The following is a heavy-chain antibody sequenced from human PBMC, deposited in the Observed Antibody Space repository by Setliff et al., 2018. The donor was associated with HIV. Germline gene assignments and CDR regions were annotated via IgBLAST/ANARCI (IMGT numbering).Heavy chain of an antibody. V-gene: IGHV4-31*03. D-gene: IGHD3-3*01. Sequence: SETLSLTCIASGGPPSRGGYYWTWNRQHPGKGLEWIGYIYYSGSTYYNPSLKSRVTISVDTSKNQLSLQVTSVTSEDTAVYYCARYYNFGSGYSRYYNMDVCGKETTVAVSS. CDR3: ARYYNFGSGYSRYYNMDV. J-gene: IGHJ6*03. CDR2: IYYSGST. CDR1: GGPPSRGGYY.